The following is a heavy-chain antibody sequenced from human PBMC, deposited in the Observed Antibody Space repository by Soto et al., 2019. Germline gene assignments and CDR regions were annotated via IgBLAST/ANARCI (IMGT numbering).Heavy chain of an antibody. Sequence: ASVKVSCKASGYTFTSYYMHWVRQAPGQGLEWMGIINPSGGSTSYAQKFQGRVTMTRDTSTSTVYMELSSLRSEGTAVYYCAREGNYYGSSGYYRPLYYWGQGTLVTVSS. CDR2: INPSGGST. D-gene: IGHD3-22*01. V-gene: IGHV1-46*01. J-gene: IGHJ4*02. CDR3: AREGNYYGSSGYYRPLYY. CDR1: GYTFTSYY.